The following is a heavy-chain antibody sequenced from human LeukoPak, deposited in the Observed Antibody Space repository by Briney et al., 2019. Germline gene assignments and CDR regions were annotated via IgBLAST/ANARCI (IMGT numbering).Heavy chain of an antibody. J-gene: IGHJ3*02. V-gene: IGHV4-59*12. D-gene: IGHD2-2*01. CDR2: IYYSGST. Sequence: SETLSLTCTVSGGSISSYYWSWIRQPPGKGLEWIGYIYYSGSTNYNPSLKSRVTISVDTSKNQFSLKLSSVTAADTAVYYCARDRVVVPAAMPTHDAFDIWGQGTMVTVSS. CDR3: ARDRVVVPAAMPTHDAFDI. CDR1: GGSISSYY.